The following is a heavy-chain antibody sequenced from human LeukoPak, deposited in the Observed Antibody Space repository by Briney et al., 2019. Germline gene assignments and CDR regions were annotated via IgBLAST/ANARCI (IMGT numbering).Heavy chain of an antibody. J-gene: IGHJ4*02. CDR1: GGSISSYY. CDR3: ARCSSTGCYYVY. Sequence: SETLSLTCTVSGGSISSYYWSWIRQPPGKGLEWIGYIYYSGSTNYNPSLKSRVTISVDTSKNQFSLKLSSVTAADTAVYYCARCSSTGCYYVYWGQGTLVTVSS. CDR2: IYYSGST. V-gene: IGHV4-59*01. D-gene: IGHD2-2*01.